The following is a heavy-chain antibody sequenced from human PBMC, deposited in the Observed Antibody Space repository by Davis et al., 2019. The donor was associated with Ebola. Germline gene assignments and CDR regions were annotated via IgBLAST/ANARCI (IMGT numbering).Heavy chain of an antibody. D-gene: IGHD3-10*01. CDR1: GFTFSSYW. V-gene: IGHV3-7*03. CDR2: IKQDGSEK. J-gene: IGHJ6*02. Sequence: GGSLRLSCAASGFTFSSYWMSWVRQAPGKGLEWVANIKQDGSEKYYVDSVKGRFTISRDNAKNSLYLQMNSLRAEDTAVYDCARDPHYGSGRYYYYGMDVWGQGTTVTVSS. CDR3: ARDPHYGSGRYYYYGMDV.